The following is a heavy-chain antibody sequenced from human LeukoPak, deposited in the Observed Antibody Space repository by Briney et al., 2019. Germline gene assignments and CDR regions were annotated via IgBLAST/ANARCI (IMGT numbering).Heavy chain of an antibody. Sequence: SETLSLTCTVSGVSISSSNSYWGWIRQPPGKGLEWIGSIYYSGNTYYNASLKSQVSISIDTSKNQFSLKLSSVTAADTAVYYCARGGTVTDYYYYMDVWGKGTTVTISS. D-gene: IGHD4-17*01. V-gene: IGHV4-39*07. J-gene: IGHJ6*03. CDR3: ARGGTVTDYYYYMDV. CDR2: IYYSGNT. CDR1: GVSISSSNSY.